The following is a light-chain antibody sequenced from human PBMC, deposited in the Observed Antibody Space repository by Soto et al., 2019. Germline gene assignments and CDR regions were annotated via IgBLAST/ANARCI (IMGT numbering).Light chain of an antibody. Sequence: QPVLTQPPSVSGAPGQRVTISCTGSSSDIGAGYDVHWYQKVPGRAPKLLIYGNTNRPSGVPDRISGSRSGPSASLAISGLQADDEADYYCQSYDNRLNAAVFGGGTKLTVL. CDR3: QSYDNRLNAAV. CDR1: SSDIGAGYD. J-gene: IGLJ2*01. CDR2: GNT. V-gene: IGLV1-40*01.